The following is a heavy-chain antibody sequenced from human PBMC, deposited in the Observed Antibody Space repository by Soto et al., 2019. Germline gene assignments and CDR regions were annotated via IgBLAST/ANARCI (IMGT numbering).Heavy chain of an antibody. D-gene: IGHD5-18*01. V-gene: IGHV3-11*01. CDR3: AKGGYSYATNWFEP. J-gene: IGHJ5*02. Sequence: PGGSLSLSCAASGFTFSDYYMSWIRQAPGKGLEWVSSFRGSGGTIHYADSVKGRFTISRDNAKNSLYLQMNSLRAEDTALYYCAKGGYSYATNWFEPWGQGTLVTVSS. CDR1: GFTFSDYY. CDR2: FRGSGGTI.